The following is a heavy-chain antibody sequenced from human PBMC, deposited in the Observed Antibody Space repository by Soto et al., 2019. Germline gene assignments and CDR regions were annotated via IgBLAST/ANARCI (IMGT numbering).Heavy chain of an antibody. CDR1: GDAFKSYA. Sequence: QVLLLQSGSEVKKAGSSVKVSCKASGDAFKSYAIHWVRQAPGQGLEYMGRIIPSYDRTKYAQKFQGRLTLTADMYTSTVLMELSSLRSEDTAVYYRARDPTNDYGDDTFYYWGQGTKGIVSS. J-gene: IGHJ4*02. CDR2: IIPSYDRT. V-gene: IGHV1-69*06. CDR3: ARDPTNDYGDDTFYY. D-gene: IGHD4-17*01.